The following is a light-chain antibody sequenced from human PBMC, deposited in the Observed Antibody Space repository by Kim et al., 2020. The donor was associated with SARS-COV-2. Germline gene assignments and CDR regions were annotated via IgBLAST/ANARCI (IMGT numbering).Light chain of an antibody. J-gene: IGKJ2*01. CDR2: GAS. Sequence: IQMTQSPSALSASVGDRVTITCRASQSISNWLAWYQQKPGKAPRLLIYGASNLESGVPSRFGGSGSGTEFTLTISSLQPDDFATYYCQQYNGCFGQGTKLENK. CDR1: QSISNW. CDR3: QQYNGC. V-gene: IGKV1-5*01.